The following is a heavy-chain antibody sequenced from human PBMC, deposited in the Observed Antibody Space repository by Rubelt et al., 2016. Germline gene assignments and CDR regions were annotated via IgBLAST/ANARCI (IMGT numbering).Heavy chain of an antibody. CDR3: ARGPRPSFRGYSYGTNWFDP. CDR2: INHSGST. D-gene: IGHD5-18*01. Sequence: RQAPGKGLEWIGEINHSGSTNYNPSLKSRVTISVDTSKNQFSLKLSSVTAADTAVYYCARGPRPSFRGYSYGTNWFDPWGQGTLVTVSS. J-gene: IGHJ5*02. V-gene: IGHV4-34*01.